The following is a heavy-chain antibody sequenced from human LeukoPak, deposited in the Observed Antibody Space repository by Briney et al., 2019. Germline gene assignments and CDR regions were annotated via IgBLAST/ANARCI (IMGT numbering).Heavy chain of an antibody. V-gene: IGHV4-30-4*01. J-gene: IGHJ5*02. CDR3: ARDWGSGSSYEWFDP. Sequence: SETLSLTCTVSGVSISSGDYYWSWIRQPPGKGLEWIGYIYYSGSTYYNPSLKSRVTISVDTSKNQFSLKLSSVTAADTAVYYCARDWGSGSSYEWFDPWGQGTLVTVSS. CDR1: GVSISSGDYY. D-gene: IGHD3-16*01. CDR2: IYYSGST.